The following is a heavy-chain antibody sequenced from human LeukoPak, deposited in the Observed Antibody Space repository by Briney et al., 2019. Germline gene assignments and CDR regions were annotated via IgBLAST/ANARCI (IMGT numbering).Heavy chain of an antibody. CDR3: ARTAGYSYGYYYYYYYMDV. Sequence: SETLSLTCTVSGGSISSSYYWGWIHQPPGKGLEWIGSIYYSGSTYYNPSLKCRVTISVDTSKNQFSLKLSSVTAADTAVYYCARTAGYSYGYYYYYYYMDVWGKGTTVTVSS. V-gene: IGHV4-39*01. J-gene: IGHJ6*03. D-gene: IGHD5-18*01. CDR2: IYYSGST. CDR1: GGSISSSYY.